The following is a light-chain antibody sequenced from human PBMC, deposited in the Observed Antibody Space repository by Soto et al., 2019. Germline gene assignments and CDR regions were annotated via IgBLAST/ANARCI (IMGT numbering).Light chain of an antibody. CDR2: MAS. J-gene: IGKJ5*01. V-gene: IGKV1-5*03. Sequence: DIQMTQSPSTLSSSVGDRVTVTCGASQSVGSWLAWYQQKPGKAPSLLIYMASSLQSGVPSRFSGSGSGTDFTLTISSLEPEDFAVYYCQQRNYWQVTFGQGTRLEIK. CDR3: QQRNYWQVT. CDR1: QSVGSW.